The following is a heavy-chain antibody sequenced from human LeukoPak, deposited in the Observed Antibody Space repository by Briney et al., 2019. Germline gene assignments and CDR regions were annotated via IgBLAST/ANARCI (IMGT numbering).Heavy chain of an antibody. CDR3: ARAVGSSASNWFDP. CDR2: IYTSGSA. CDR1: GGSISSRSYY. J-gene: IGHJ5*02. D-gene: IGHD1-26*01. V-gene: IGHV4-61*02. Sequence: SQTLSLTCTVSGGSISSRSYYWSWIRQPPGKGLEWIGRIYTSGSANYNPSLNSRVTISFDTSKNQFSLRLSSVTAADTAVYYCARAVGSSASNWFDPWGQGTLATVSS.